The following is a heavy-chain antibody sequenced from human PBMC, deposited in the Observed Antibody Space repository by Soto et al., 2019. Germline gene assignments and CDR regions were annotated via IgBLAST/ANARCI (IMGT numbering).Heavy chain of an antibody. CDR2: ISYDGNNK. V-gene: IGHV3-30-3*01. Sequence: QVQLVESGGGVVQSGRSLRLSCAASGFSFSSYAMHWVRQAPGKGLEWVTVISYDGNNKYYADSVKGRFTISRDNSKNTLYLQLNSLRAEATAVFYCARDGAVNSSWGYYWGQGTQVTVFS. CDR3: ARDGAVNSSWGYY. J-gene: IGHJ4*02. D-gene: IGHD6-13*01. CDR1: GFSFSSYA.